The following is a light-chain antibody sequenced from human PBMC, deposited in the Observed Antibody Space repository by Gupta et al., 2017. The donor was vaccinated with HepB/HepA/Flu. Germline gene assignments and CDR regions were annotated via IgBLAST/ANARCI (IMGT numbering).Light chain of an antibody. J-gene: IGKJ4*01. CDR2: AAS. V-gene: IGKV1-12*01. CDR1: QAVSNG. Sequence: IQMNQSPSSVSASVGDRVTITCRASQAVSNGLAWYQQKPGKVPKLLIYAASSLQSGVSSRFSGSGSGTDFTLTIRSLQLEDFAAYYCQQANSFPRTFGGGTRVEIK. CDR3: QQANSFPRT.